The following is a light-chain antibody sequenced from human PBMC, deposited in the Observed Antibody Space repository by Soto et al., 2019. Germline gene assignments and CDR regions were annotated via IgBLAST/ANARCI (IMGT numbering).Light chain of an antibody. J-gene: IGKJ2*01. CDR3: QQYNNWPMYT. V-gene: IGKV3-15*01. Sequence: EIVMTQSPATLSVSPGERATLSCRASQSVSSNLAWYQQKPGQAPRLLIYGASTRAPGIPARFSGSGSGTDFTLTISSLQSEDFAVYYCQQYNNWPMYTFGQGTKLDIK. CDR2: GAS. CDR1: QSVSSN.